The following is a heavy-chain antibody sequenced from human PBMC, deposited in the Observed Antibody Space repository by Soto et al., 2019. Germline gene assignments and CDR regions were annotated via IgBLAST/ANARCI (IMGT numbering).Heavy chain of an antibody. D-gene: IGHD4-4*01. J-gene: IGHJ4*02. V-gene: IGHV3-30*03. CDR3: ARDLTDYNYEYKFGF. CDR2: ISFEGSNK. CDR1: GFTFSDLG. Sequence: GGSLRLSCAASGFTFSDLGMHWVRQSPGKGLEWVAVISFEGSNKYFAESVKGRFTISRDDSKNTVYLQMNSLRPEDTAVYFCARDLTDYNYEYKFGFWGQGTLVTVSS.